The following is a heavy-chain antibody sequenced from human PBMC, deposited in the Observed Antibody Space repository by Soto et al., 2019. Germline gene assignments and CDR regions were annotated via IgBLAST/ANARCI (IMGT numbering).Heavy chain of an antibody. CDR3: ARNMDYYYGRGSGNGHGV. Sequence: QVQLVQSGAEVKKPGDSVRVSCEASGYTFTAYYIHWVRRAPGQGLEWMGWINPKFGDTTYAQDFQGRVSMTRDMSISTVCMELSRLTSDDTAIYYCARNMDYYYGRGSGNGHGVWGQGTTVTVFS. D-gene: IGHD3-10*02. V-gene: IGHV1-2*02. CDR1: GYTFTAYY. J-gene: IGHJ6*02. CDR2: INPKFGDT.